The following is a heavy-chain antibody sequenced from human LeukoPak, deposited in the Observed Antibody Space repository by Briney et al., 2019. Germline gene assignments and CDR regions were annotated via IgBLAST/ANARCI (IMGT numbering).Heavy chain of an antibody. D-gene: IGHD6-19*01. CDR3: ARYSSGWYYFDY. J-gene: IGHJ4*02. CDR2: INPNSAST. V-gene: IGHV1-2*02. Sequence: ASVKVSCKSSGYTFTGYYVHWVRQAPGQGLEWMGWINPNSASTNYAQRCQGRVTMTRDTSISTAYMELSRLRSDDTAVYYCARYSSGWYYFDYWGQGTLVTVSS. CDR1: GYTFTGYY.